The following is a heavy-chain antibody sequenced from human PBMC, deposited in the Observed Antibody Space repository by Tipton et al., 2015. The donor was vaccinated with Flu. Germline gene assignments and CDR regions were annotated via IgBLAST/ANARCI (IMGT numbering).Heavy chain of an antibody. CDR3: ARDPSLGMPDYFDS. Sequence: TLSLTCTVSGGSIGSYYWNWIRQPPGKGLEWIGYIYNNEYTKYSPSLKGRVTVSVDPSMSQFSLRLTSVTAADTAIYYCARDPSLGMPDYFDSWGQGILVTASS. CDR1: GGSIGSYY. CDR2: IYNNEYT. V-gene: IGHV4-59*12. J-gene: IGHJ4*02. D-gene: IGHD2-2*01.